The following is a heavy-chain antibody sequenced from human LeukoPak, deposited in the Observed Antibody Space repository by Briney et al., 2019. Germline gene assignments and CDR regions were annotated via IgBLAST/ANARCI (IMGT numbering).Heavy chain of an antibody. D-gene: IGHD6-13*01. Sequence: ASETLSLTCTVSGGPISSYYWSWVRQPPGKGLEWVGYIYYSGSPNYNASRQSRLTIAVDPSKNQFSLKQTAVTGADTAVYYDATVSRSWSYGMDVWGQGTTVSVPS. CDR1: GGPISSYY. CDR2: IYYSGSP. J-gene: IGHJ6*02. CDR3: ATVSRSWSYGMDV. V-gene: IGHV4-59*01.